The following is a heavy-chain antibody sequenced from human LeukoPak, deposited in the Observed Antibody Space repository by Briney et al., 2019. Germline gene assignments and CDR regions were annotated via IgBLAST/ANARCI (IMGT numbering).Heavy chain of an antibody. CDR1: GFTFRSYA. Sequence: PGTSLRLSCVASGFTFRSYAMHWVRQAPGKGLEWVAVTWFDGSNEHYADSMKGRVTISRDNSKNTLYLQMYTLRAEDTAVYYCARDQCSSGWSHPGDYWGQGTLVTVSS. CDR2: TWFDGSNE. V-gene: IGHV3-33*01. D-gene: IGHD6-19*01. J-gene: IGHJ4*02. CDR3: ARDQCSSGWSHPGDY.